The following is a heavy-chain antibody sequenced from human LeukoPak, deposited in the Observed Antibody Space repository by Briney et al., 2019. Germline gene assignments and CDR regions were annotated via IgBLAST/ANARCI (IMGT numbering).Heavy chain of an antibody. D-gene: IGHD5-18*01. CDR1: GFTFSSYA. Sequence: PGGSLRLSCAASGFTFSSYAMTWVRQAPGKGLEWVSAISGSGGSTYYADSVKGRFTISRDNSKNTLYLQMNSLRAADTAVYYCAKARAGYSYGYAFFDYWGQGTLVTVSS. V-gene: IGHV3-23*01. J-gene: IGHJ4*02. CDR3: AKARAGYSYGYAFFDY. CDR2: ISGSGGST.